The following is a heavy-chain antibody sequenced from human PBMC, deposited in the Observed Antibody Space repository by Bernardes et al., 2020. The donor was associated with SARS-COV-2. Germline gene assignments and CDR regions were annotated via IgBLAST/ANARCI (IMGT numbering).Heavy chain of an antibody. D-gene: IGHD3-22*01. V-gene: IGHV4-59*11. CDR1: GGSISSHY. CDR2: IYYSGST. CDR3: ASTSPYYYDSSGYYLNYYGMDV. J-gene: IGHJ6*02. Sequence: TLSLTCTVSGGSISSHYWSWIRQPPGKGLEWIGYIYYSGSTNYNPSLKSRVTISVDTSKNQFSLKLSSVTAADTAVYYCASTSPYYYDSSGYYLNYYGMDVWGQGTTVTVSS.